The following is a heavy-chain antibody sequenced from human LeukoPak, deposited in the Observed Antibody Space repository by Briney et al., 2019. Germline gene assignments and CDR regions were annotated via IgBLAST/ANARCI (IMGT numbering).Heavy chain of an antibody. CDR1: GGSISSGGYY. J-gene: IGHJ4*02. V-gene: IGHV4-61*08. CDR2: IYYSGST. CDR3: ARLSRYGDPYLDY. D-gene: IGHD4-17*01. Sequence: SETLSLTCTVSGGSISSGGYYWSWIRQHPGKGLEWIGYIYYSGSTNYNPSLKSRVTISVDTSKNQFSLKLSSVTAADTAVYYCARLSRYGDPYLDYWGQGTLVTVSS.